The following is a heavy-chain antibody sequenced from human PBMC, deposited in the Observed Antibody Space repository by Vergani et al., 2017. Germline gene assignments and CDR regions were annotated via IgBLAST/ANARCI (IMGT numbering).Heavy chain of an antibody. J-gene: IGHJ4*02. CDR1: GFTFSSYG. V-gene: IGHV3-30*18. D-gene: IGHD6-13*01. CDR2: ISYDGSNK. CDR3: AKPRYSQLPAAAGLLDY. Sequence: QVQLVESGGGVVQPGRSLRLSCAASGFTFSSYGMHWVRQAPGKGLEWVAVISYDGSNKYYADSVKGRFTISRDNSKNTLYLQMNSLRAEDTAVYYCAKPRYSQLPAAAGLLDYWGQGTLVTFSS.